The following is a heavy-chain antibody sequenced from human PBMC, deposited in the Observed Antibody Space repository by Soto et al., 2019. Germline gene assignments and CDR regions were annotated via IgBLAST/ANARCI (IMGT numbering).Heavy chain of an antibody. Sequence: SVKVSCKASGGTFSSYAISWVRQAPGQGLEWMGGIIPIFGTANYAQKFQGRVTITADESTSTAYVELSSLRSEDTAVYYCARGQPRHRRGPRLAYYYGMDVWGQGTTVTVSS. V-gene: IGHV1-69*13. CDR3: ARGQPRHRRGPRLAYYYGMDV. CDR1: GGTFSSYA. J-gene: IGHJ6*02. CDR2: IIPIFGTA.